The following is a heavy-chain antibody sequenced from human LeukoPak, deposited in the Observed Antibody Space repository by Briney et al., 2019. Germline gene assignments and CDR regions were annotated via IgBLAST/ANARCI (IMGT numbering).Heavy chain of an antibody. CDR1: GFTFSNFD. D-gene: IGHD3-22*01. Sequence: GGSLRLSYVVSGFTFSNFDMHWVRQAPGKGLEWVAYIRYDGSKEYYADAVKGRFTISRDNSKNTLYLQMNSLRAEDTAVYYCARDPPYYYDSSGYPGSDYWGQGTLVTVSS. V-gene: IGHV3-30*02. CDR3: ARDPPYYYDSSGYPGSDY. J-gene: IGHJ4*02. CDR2: IRYDGSKE.